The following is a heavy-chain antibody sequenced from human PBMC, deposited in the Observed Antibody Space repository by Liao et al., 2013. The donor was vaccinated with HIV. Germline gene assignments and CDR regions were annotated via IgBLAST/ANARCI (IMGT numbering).Heavy chain of an antibody. CDR2: IYTSGST. CDR3: ASGLTN. Sequence: QVQLQQWGAGVLKSSETLSLTCAVYGGSLAGYYWTWIRQPPGKGLEWIGRIYTSGSTNYNPSLVSRVTISEDTSKNQFSLKLSSVTAADTAVYYCASGLTNWGQGTLVIVSS. J-gene: IGHJ4*02. CDR1: GGSLAGYY. V-gene: IGHV4-59*10.